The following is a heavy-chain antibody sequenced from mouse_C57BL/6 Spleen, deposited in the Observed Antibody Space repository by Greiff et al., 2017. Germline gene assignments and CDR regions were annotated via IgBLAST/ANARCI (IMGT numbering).Heavy chain of an antibody. Sequence: QVQLKESGPGLVQPSQSLSITCTVSGFSLTSYGVHWVRQSPGKGLEWLGVIWRGGSTDYNAAFMSRLSITKDNSKSQVFFKMNSLQADDTAIYYCAKEDYSNSYWYFDVWGTGTTVTVSS. CDR3: AKEDYSNSYWYFDV. CDR1: GFSLTSYG. D-gene: IGHD2-5*01. CDR2: IWRGGST. V-gene: IGHV2-5*01. J-gene: IGHJ1*03.